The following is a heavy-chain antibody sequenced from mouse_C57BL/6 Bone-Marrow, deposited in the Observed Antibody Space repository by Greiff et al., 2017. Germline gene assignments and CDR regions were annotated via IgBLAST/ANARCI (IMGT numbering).Heavy chain of an antibody. Sequence: QVQLQQPGAELVMPGASVKLSCKASGYTFTSYWMHWVKQRPGQGLEWIGEIDPSDSYTNYNQKFKGKSTLTVDKSSSTAYMQLSSLTSEDSAVYYCARGLGRALYAMDYWGQGTSVTVSS. CDR2: IDPSDSYT. CDR3: ARGLGRALYAMDY. V-gene: IGHV1-69*01. CDR1: GYTFTSYW. J-gene: IGHJ4*01. D-gene: IGHD4-1*01.